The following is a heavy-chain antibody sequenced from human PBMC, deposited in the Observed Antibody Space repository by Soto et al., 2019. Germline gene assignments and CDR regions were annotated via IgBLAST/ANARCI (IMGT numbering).Heavy chain of an antibody. Sequence: SETLSLTCAFSCGSISSGGYSWSWIRQPPGKGLEWIGYIYHSGSTYYNPSLKSRVTISVDRSKHQFSLKMSSVTAADTALYYCARDLPPPRITMIVVVINHYYYGMDVWGQGTTVTVSS. CDR1: CGSISSGGYS. J-gene: IGHJ6*02. CDR3: ARDLPPPRITMIVVVINHYYYGMDV. D-gene: IGHD3-22*01. V-gene: IGHV4-30-2*01. CDR2: IYHSGST.